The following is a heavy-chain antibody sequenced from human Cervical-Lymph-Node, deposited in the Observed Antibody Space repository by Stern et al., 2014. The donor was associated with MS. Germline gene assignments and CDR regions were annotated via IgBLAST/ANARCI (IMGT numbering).Heavy chain of an antibody. D-gene: IGHD6-19*01. J-gene: IGHJ4*02. Sequence: EVQLEESGGTLVQPGGSLRLSCAASGFTFSSYALSWVRQAPGKGLEWVSVSGSDGSTFYADSVKGRFTISRDNSKNTLFLQMNSLRAEDTAVYYCAKVYGSGPFDYWGQGTLVTVSS. CDR3: AKVYGSGPFDY. V-gene: IGHV3-23*04. CDR1: GFTFSSYA. CDR2: SGSDGST.